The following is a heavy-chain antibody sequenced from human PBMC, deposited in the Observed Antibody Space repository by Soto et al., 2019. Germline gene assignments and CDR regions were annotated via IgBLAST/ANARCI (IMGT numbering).Heavy chain of an antibody. Sequence: PSETLSLTCTVSGGSISSGGYYWSWIRQHPGKGLEWIGYIYYSGSTYYNPSLKSRVTISVDTSKNQFSLKLSSVTAADTAVYYCAGNTGYDFWSGYYSGYYYGMDVWGRGTTVTVSS. CDR3: AGNTGYDFWSGYYSGYYYGMDV. D-gene: IGHD3-3*01. V-gene: IGHV4-31*03. CDR1: GGSISSGGYY. J-gene: IGHJ6*02. CDR2: IYYSGST.